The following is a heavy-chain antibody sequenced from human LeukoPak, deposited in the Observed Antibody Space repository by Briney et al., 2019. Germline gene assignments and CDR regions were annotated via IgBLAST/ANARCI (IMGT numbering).Heavy chain of an antibody. CDR2: IIPIFGTA. CDR3: ASPLAWYCSGGSCPGPGAFDI. CDR1: GGTFSSYA. V-gene: IGHV1-69*05. D-gene: IGHD2-15*01. J-gene: IGHJ3*02. Sequence: SVKVSCKASGGTFSSYAISWVRQAPGQGLEWMGGIIPIFGTANYAQKFQGRVTITTDESTSTAYMELSSLRSEDTAVHYCASPLAWYCSGGSCPGPGAFDIWGQGTMVTVSS.